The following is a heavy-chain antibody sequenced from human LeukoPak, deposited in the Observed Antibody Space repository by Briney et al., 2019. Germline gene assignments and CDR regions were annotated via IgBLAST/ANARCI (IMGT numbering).Heavy chain of an antibody. CDR2: ISYDGNNK. Sequence: GGSLRLSCAASGFTFSSYAMHWVRQAPGKGLEWVAVISYDGNNKYYADSVKGRFTISRDNSKNTLYLQMNSLRAEDMAVYYCAMASSTSSGWFDPWGQGTPVTVSS. CDR1: GFTFSSYA. V-gene: IGHV3-30*04. D-gene: IGHD2-2*01. CDR3: AMASSTSSGWFDP. J-gene: IGHJ5*02.